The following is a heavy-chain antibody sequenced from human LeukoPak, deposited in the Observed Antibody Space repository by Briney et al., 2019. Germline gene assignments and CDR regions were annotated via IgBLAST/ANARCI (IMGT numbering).Heavy chain of an antibody. V-gene: IGHV3-48*03. J-gene: IGHJ5*02. CDR1: GFTFSTYE. CDR3: AGESSGYYYGIDP. CDR2: ISSSGSTI. Sequence: GGSLRLSCAASGFTFSTYEMNWVRQAPGKGLEWVSYISSSGSTIYYADSVKGRFTISRDNAKNSLYLQMNSLRAEDTAVYYCAGESSGYYYGIDPWGQGTLVTVSS. D-gene: IGHD3-22*01.